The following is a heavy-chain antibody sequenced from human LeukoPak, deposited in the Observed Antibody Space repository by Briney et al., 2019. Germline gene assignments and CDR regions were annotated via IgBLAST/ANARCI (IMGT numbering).Heavy chain of an antibody. J-gene: IGHJ4*02. D-gene: IGHD5-24*01. Sequence: GGTLTLSCTASGFTFSSYYMHWVRQPPGKGLDWISRININGSSTNYAYSVKGSFTIYTANDKNSMYLQMNSLSAEDTAVYYCARDSLEGFDYWGQGPLVTVSS. CDR3: ARDSLEGFDY. V-gene: IGHV3-74*01. CDR1: GFTFSSYY. CDR2: ININGSST.